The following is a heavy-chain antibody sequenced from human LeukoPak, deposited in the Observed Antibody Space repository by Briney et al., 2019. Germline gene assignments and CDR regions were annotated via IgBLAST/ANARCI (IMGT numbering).Heavy chain of an antibody. CDR2: ISSSSSTI. CDR1: GFTFSSYS. CDR3: ARDSRPYYYGSGSYYPFDY. V-gene: IGHV3-48*01. D-gene: IGHD3-10*01. Sequence: GGSLRLSCAASGFTFSSYSMNWVRQAPGKGLEWVSYISSSSSTIYYADSVKGRFIISRDNAKNSLYLQMNSLRAEDTAVYYCARDSRPYYYGSGSYYPFDYWGQGTLVTVSS. J-gene: IGHJ4*02.